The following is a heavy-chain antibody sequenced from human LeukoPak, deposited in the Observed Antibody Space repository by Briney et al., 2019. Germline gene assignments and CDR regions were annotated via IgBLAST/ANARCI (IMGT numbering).Heavy chain of an antibody. V-gene: IGHV4-59*01. Sequence: SETLSLTCTASGGSISGYYWSWIRQPPGKGLEWIGYIYYSGSTNYNPSLKSRVTISVDTSKNQFSLKLSSVTAADTAVYYCARDPYGSEEFDYWGQGTLVTVSS. CDR3: ARDPYGSEEFDY. J-gene: IGHJ4*02. D-gene: IGHD3-10*01. CDR1: GGSISGYY. CDR2: IYYSGST.